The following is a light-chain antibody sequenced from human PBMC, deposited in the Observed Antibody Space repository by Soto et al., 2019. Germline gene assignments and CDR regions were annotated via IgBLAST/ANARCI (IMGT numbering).Light chain of an antibody. CDR2: EVT. V-gene: IGLV2-14*01. J-gene: IGLJ3*02. Sequence: QSVLTQPAAVSGSPGQSITISCTGTSTDIGVYDHVSWYQQHPGKAPKVMIYEVTARPSGVSNRFSGSKSGDTASLTISGLQSEDEADYYCSSYTTSATLVFGGGTKLTVL. CDR1: STDIGVYDH. CDR3: SSYTTSATLV.